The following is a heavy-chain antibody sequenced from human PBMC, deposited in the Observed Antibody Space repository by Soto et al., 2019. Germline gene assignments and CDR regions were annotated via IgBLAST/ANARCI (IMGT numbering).Heavy chain of an antibody. CDR1: GLTFSSYA. CDR3: ASPPKYGGDYYYYGIDV. V-gene: IGHV3-30-3*01. CDR2: ISYDGSNK. Sequence: GGSLRLSCAASGLTFSSYAMHWVRQAPGKGLEWVAVISYDGSNKYYADSVKGRFTISRDNSKNTLYLQMNSLRAEDTAVYYCASPPKYGGDYYYYGIDVWGQGTTVTVSS. J-gene: IGHJ6*02. D-gene: IGHD4-17*01.